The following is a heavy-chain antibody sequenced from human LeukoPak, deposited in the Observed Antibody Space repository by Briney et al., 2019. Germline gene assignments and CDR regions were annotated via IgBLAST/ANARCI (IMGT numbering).Heavy chain of an antibody. J-gene: IGHJ5*02. CDR3: ARDYYDSSASINWFDL. V-gene: IGHV4-61*02. D-gene: IGHD3-22*01. CDR1: GGSITSGIYY. Sequence: SETLSLTCTVSGGSITSGIYYWGWIRQPAGKGLEWIGRLYTDGSTRYNPALKSRVTISVDRSKNQFSLKLSSVTAADTAVYYCARDYYDSSASINWFDLWGQGTLVTVSS. CDR2: LYTDGST.